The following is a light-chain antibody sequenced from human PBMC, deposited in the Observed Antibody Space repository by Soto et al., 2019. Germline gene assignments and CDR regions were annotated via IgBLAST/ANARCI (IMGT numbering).Light chain of an antibody. Sequence: EIVLTQSPGTLSLSPGERATLSCRASQSVSSSYLVWYQQKPGQAPRLLIYGTSSRATGIPDRFSGSGSGTDFTLTISRLEPEDFAVYYCQQYGSSPQTFGQGTKLEIK. J-gene: IGKJ2*01. CDR3: QQYGSSPQT. CDR2: GTS. CDR1: QSVSSSY. V-gene: IGKV3-20*01.